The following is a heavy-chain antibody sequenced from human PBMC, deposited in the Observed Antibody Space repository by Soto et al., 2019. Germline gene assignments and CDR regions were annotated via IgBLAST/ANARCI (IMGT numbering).Heavy chain of an antibody. J-gene: IGHJ4*02. CDR1: GGTFSSYA. D-gene: IGHD3-22*01. CDR2: IIPIFGTA. V-gene: IGHV1-69*13. CDR3: ARGGDYYSSGYQYYFDY. Sequence: SVKVSCKASGGTFSSYAISWVRQAPGQGLEWMGGIIPIFGTANYAQKFQGRVTITADESTSTAYMELSSLRSEDTAVYYCARGGDYYSSGYQYYFDYWGQGALVTVSS.